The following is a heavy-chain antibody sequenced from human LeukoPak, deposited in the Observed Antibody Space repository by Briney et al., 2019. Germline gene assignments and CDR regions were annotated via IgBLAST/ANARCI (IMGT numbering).Heavy chain of an antibody. J-gene: IGHJ3*02. CDR1: GYTFRIYY. Sequence: ASGRICCKASGYTFRIYYIHWVRQAPGQGLEWLGLITPIDGNTVYAQDLQGRVTMTRDTSTSTVYMEVKSLRSDDTAVYYCARERAPANDRSYGFDIWGQGTLVTVSS. D-gene: IGHD1-26*01. CDR2: ITPIDGNT. CDR3: ARERAPANDRSYGFDI. V-gene: IGHV1-46*04.